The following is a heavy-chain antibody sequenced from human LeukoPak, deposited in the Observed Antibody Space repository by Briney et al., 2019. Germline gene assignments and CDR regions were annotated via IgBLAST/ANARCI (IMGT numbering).Heavy chain of an antibody. CDR2: IYSGGST. D-gene: IGHD5/OR15-5a*01. CDR3: ARLVSGQLFDY. J-gene: IGHJ4*02. Sequence: GGSLRLSCAASGFTVSSNYMSWVRQAPGKGLEWVSVIYSGGSTYYADSVKGRFTISRDNSKNTLYLQMNSLRAEDTAVYYCARLVSGQLFDYWGQGTLVTVSS. CDR1: GFTVSSNY. V-gene: IGHV3-53*01.